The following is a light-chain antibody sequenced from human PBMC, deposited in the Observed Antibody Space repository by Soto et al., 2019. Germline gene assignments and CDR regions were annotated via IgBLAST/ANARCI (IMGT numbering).Light chain of an antibody. CDR3: QEHASI. V-gene: IGKV3-20*01. CDR1: QNLGDGR. CDR2: DAS. Sequence: IVLTQSPATLSLSPWKRASLSCRANQNLGDGRLAWYQQKPGQPPTLLIYDASTRATGIPDRFSGSGSGTDFTLTISRLEPEDFAVYYCQEHASIFGQGTRLEIK. J-gene: IGKJ5*01.